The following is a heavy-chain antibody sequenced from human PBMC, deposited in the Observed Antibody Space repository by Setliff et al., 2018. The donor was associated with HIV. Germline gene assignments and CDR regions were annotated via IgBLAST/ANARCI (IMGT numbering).Heavy chain of an antibody. CDR3: ARVRSWNFVDGMDV. Sequence: GGSLRLSCVASGFTFSDHHMDWVRQAPGKGLEWVAVISSDGSRKEFVDSVKGRFTISRDSSKDTVSLEMDSLRGEDTAVYYCARVRSWNFVDGMDVWGQGATVTVSS. CDR2: ISSDGSRK. V-gene: IGHV3-30*03. J-gene: IGHJ6*02. CDR1: GFTFSDHH. D-gene: IGHD1-7*01.